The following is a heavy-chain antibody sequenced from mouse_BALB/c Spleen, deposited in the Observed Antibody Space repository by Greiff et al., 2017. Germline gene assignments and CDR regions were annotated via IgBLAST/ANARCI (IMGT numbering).Heavy chain of an antibody. CDR1: GFSLTSYG. CDR2: IWSGGST. D-gene: IGHD1-1*01. Sequence: QVQLQQSGPDLVAPSQSLSITCTVSGFSLTSYGVHWVRQSPGKGLEWLGVIWSGGSTDYNAAFISRLSISKDNSKSQVFFKMNSLQANDTAIYYCATHGSSLYWYFDVWGAGTTVTVSS. CDR3: ATHGSSLYWYFDV. V-gene: IGHV2-2*02. J-gene: IGHJ1*01.